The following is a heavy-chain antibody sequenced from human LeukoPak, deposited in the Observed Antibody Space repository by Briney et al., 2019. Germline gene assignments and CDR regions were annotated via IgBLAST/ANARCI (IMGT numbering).Heavy chain of an antibody. V-gene: IGHV3-9*01. Sequence: GGSLRLSCAASGFTFDDYAMHWVRQAPGKGLEWVSGITWNSDKIGYADSVKGRFTISRDNAKNSLYLQMNSLRAEDTAVYYCAKSPTSYYDSIGYRYFDFWGQGTLVTVSS. CDR1: GFTFDDYA. D-gene: IGHD3-22*01. CDR3: AKSPTSYYDSIGYRYFDF. J-gene: IGHJ4*02. CDR2: ITWNSDKI.